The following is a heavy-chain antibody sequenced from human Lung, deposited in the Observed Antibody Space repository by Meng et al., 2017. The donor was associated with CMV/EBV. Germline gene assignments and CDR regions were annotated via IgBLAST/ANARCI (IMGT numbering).Heavy chain of an antibody. V-gene: IGHV5-51*01. Sequence: GGSXRLXXKGSGYNFASYCTAWFRQVPGKGLEWVSIIYPGNSDTRYSPSFQGQFTISADKSNSTAYLQWSSLKASDTAMYYCASQITAAVRGGFDCWGQGTXVTVSS. CDR1: GYNFASYC. J-gene: IGHJ4*02. D-gene: IGHD3-10*01. CDR2: IYPGNSDT. CDR3: ASQITAAVRGGFDC.